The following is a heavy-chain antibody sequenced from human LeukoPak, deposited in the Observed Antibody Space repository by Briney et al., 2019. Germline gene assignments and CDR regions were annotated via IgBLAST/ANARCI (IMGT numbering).Heavy chain of an antibody. D-gene: IGHD6-13*01. CDR2: VSSDGRDT. V-gene: IGHV3-74*03. J-gene: IGHJ5*02. CDR1: GYTFSSYE. Sequence: GGSLRLSCAASGYTFSSYEMNWVRQAPGKGLVWVSRVSSDGRDTTSADSVKGRFSISRDNAKNTLYLQMNGLRTEDTAVYYCARAGVAADTWWFDPWGQGTLVTVSS. CDR3: ARAGVAADTWWFDP.